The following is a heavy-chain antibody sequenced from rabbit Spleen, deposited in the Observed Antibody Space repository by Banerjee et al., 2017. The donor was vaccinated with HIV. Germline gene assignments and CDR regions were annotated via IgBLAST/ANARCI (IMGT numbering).Heavy chain of an antibody. D-gene: IGHD8-1*01. CDR1: GFTLSSYY. CDR3: ARDGAGSSYFNL. CDR2: IDPVFGIT. J-gene: IGHJ4*01. V-gene: IGHV1S7*01. Sequence: QLKETGGGLVQPGGSLKLSCKASGFTLSSYYMNWVRQAPGKGLEWIGYIDPVFGITYYANWVNGRFTISSHNAQNTLYLQLNSLTVADTATYFCARDGAGSSYFNLWGQGTLVTVS.